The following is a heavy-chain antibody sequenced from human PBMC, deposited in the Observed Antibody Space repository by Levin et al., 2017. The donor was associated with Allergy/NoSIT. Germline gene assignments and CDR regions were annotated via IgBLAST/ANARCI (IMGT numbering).Heavy chain of an antibody. Sequence: LSLTCAVSGFTFRSYGMHWVRQAPGKGLEWVALISYDGSKKYYAESVKGRFTISRDNSENTLYLQMNTLRPEDTAVYYCAKDSSLPARGHDLYGDNDFSWGQGTLVSVSS. CDR3: AKDSSLPARGHDLYGDNDFS. CDR2: ISYDGSKK. J-gene: IGHJ5*02. V-gene: IGHV3-30*18. CDR1: GFTFRSYG. D-gene: IGHD4-17*01.